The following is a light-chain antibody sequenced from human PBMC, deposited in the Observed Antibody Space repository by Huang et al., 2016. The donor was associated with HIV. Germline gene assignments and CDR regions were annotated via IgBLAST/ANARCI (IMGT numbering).Light chain of an antibody. J-gene: IGKJ1*01. CDR3: QKYDSAPRT. CDR2: VAS. V-gene: IGKV1-27*01. CDR1: QVIGNS. Sequence: DIQMTQSPSSLSVFVGDTVTITCRSSQVIGNSLAWYQQKPGRPPKLLLYVASTLQSGVPSRFSGSGSGTDFTLTISNLQTEDVATYYCQKYDSAPRTFGQGTRV.